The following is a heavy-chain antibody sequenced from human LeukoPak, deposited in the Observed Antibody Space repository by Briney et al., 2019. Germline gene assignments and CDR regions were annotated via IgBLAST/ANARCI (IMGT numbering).Heavy chain of an antibody. V-gene: IGHV3-48*01. Sequence: GGSLRLCCAASGFTFSSYSMNWVRQAPGKGLEWVSYISSSSSTIYYADSVKGRFTISRDNAKNSLYLRMNSLRAEDTAVYYCARDATYPIANGDYWGQGTLVTVSS. CDR2: ISSSSSTI. CDR1: GFTFSSYS. D-gene: IGHD2-21*01. CDR3: ARDATYPIANGDY. J-gene: IGHJ4*02.